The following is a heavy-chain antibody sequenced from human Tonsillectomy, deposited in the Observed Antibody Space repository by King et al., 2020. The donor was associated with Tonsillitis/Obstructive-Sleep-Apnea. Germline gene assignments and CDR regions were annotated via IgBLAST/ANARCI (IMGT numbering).Heavy chain of an antibody. D-gene: IGHD2-2*03. CDR1: GGTFSSYA. CDR2: IIPIFGTA. V-gene: IGHV1-69*01. Sequence: VQLVESGAEVKKPGSSVKVSCKASGGTFSSYAINWVRQAPGQGLEWMGGIIPIFGTANYAQKFQGRVTITADEATSTAYMELSSLRSEDTAVYYCARGDGYCSTTSCWHYFDYWGQGTLVTVSS. J-gene: IGHJ4*02. CDR3: ARGDGYCSTTSCWHYFDY.